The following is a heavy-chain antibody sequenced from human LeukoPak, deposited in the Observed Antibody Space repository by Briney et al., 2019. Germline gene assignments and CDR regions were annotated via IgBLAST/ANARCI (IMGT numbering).Heavy chain of an antibody. CDR2: IKQDGSEK. D-gene: IGHD7-27*01. J-gene: IGHJ2*01. Sequence: GGSLRLSCAASGFTFNKYWMNWVRQAPGKGLEWVANIKQDGSEKYYVDSVKGRFTISRDISKNTLYLQMNDLGAEDTALYYCVRGLSGVSSWYFDLWGRGTLVSVSS. V-gene: IGHV3-7*03. CDR3: VRGLSGVSSWYFDL. CDR1: GFTFNKYW.